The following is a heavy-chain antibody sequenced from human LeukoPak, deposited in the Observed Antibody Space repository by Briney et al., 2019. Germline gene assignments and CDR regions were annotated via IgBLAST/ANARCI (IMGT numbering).Heavy chain of an antibody. D-gene: IGHD3-22*01. Sequence: GGSLRLSCATSGFTFDDYGMNWVRQALGKGLEWVSNINWNGRNVDYADSVKGRFTISRDKAKNSLHPQMNSLRAEDTAVYYCARVRKQYYYDDSHHRDASDIWGQGTMVIVSS. CDR3: ARVRKQYYYDDSHHRDASDI. CDR2: INWNGRNV. V-gene: IGHV3-20*04. J-gene: IGHJ3*02. CDR1: GFTFDDYG.